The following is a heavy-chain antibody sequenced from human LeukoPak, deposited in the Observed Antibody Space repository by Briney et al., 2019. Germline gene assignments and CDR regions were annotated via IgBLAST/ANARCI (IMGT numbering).Heavy chain of an antibody. CDR1: GDSVSSNSAG. CDR3: VRALSGKVFDY. Sequence: SQTLSLTCAISGDSVSSNSAGWSWIRQSPSRGLEWLGRIYYRSKWYNDYAVSVKSRISIDPDTSQNQSSLQLSSLTPEDTAVYYCVRALSGKVFDYWGPGTLVTVSS. D-gene: IGHD3-3*01. V-gene: IGHV6-1*01. CDR2: IYYRSKWYN. J-gene: IGHJ4*02.